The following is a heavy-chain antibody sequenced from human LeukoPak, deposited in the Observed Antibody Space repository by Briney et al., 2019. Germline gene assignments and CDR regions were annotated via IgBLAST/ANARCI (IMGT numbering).Heavy chain of an antibody. CDR2: ISSTTSTI. J-gene: IGHJ4*02. CDR3: ARGFQNSNRWHYFDY. V-gene: IGHV3-48*01. D-gene: IGHD4-11*01. Sequence: GGSLRLSCAASGFSFSSYNMNWVRQAPGKGLEWVSYISSTTSTIYYADSVKGRFTISRDNSRNTVFLQMNSLRADDTAVYYCARGFQNSNRWHYFDYWGQGTLVTVSS. CDR1: GFSFSSYN.